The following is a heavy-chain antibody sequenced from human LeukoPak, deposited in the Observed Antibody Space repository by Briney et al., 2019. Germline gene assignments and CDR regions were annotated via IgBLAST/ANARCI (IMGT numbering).Heavy chain of an antibody. CDR1: GFTFSSYA. J-gene: IGHJ4*02. D-gene: IGHD5-18*01. CDR2: ISGSGGST. Sequence: GGSLRLSCAASGFTFSSYAMSWVRQAPGKGLEWVSAISGSGGSTCYADSVKGRLTISRDNSKNTLYLQMNSLRAEDTAVYYCAKVIGYSYGYPFDYWGQGALVTVSS. CDR3: AKVIGYSYGYPFDY. V-gene: IGHV3-23*01.